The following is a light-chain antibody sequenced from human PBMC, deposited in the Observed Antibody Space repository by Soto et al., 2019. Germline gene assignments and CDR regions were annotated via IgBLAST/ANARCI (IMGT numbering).Light chain of an antibody. Sequence: ITQLPSLLSASVSARVTITCRASQSISRYVNWYQQKPGKAPNLLIYAASSLQSGIPSRFSGNKYETAGNITISMLQPEDGATHYCQHSYRTPITCNHGAQLEI. CDR3: QHSYRTPIT. V-gene: IGKV1-39*01. CDR1: QSISRY. CDR2: AAS. J-gene: IGKJ5*01.